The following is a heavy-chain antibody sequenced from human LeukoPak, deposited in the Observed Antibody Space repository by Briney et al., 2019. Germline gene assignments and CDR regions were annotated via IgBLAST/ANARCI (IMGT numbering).Heavy chain of an antibody. CDR1: GGTFISYA. V-gene: IGHV1-69*04. Sequence: SVKVSYKASGGTFISYAISWVRQAPGQGLEWMGRIIPILGIANYAQKFQGRVTITADKSTSTAYMELSSLRSEDTAVYYCARDPRDALRDFDLWGRGTLVTVSS. CDR3: ARDPRDALRDFDL. CDR2: IIPILGIA. D-gene: IGHD2-21*02. J-gene: IGHJ2*01.